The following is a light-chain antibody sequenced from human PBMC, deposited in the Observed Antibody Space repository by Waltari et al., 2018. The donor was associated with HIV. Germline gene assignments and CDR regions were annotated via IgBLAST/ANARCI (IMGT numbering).Light chain of an antibody. Sequence: EIVLTQSPGTLSLSPGEGGTLSCRASQTIDRRSLAWYQQRPGQAPRLIISGASNRASGIPDRFSGSGSGTGFTLTISRLEPEDFAVYFCLQYATSVRTFGHGTKVEIK. CDR1: QTIDRRS. V-gene: IGKV3-20*01. CDR3: LQYATSVRT. J-gene: IGKJ1*01. CDR2: GAS.